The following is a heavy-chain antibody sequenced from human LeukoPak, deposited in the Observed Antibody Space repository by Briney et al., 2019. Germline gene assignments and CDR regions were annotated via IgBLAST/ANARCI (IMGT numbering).Heavy chain of an antibody. D-gene: IGHD2-15*01. CDR1: GFTFSSYG. CDR2: ISISSSYI. J-gene: IGHJ5*02. CDR3: ARDRCSWFDP. Sequence: KPGRCLRLSCAASGFTFSSYGVNSVRQAPGKGLEWVSSISISSSYIYYADSVKGRFPISSDNAKNSLYLQMNSPRAEATAVYYCARDRCSWFDPWGQGTLVTVSS. V-gene: IGHV3-21*01.